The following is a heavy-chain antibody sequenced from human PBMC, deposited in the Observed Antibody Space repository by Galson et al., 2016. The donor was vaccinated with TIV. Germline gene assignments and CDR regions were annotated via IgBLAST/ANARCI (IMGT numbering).Heavy chain of an antibody. Sequence: SLRLSCAASGFNFKTFPIHWVRLAPGKGLEWVSLISSDGTNKYYADSVKGRFTISRDNSKNTVHLEMDSLRPEDTAMDFCATCISGPTLALYYHVMDVWGQGTTVTVSS. CDR1: GFNFKTFP. CDR3: ATCISGPTLALYYHVMDV. D-gene: IGHD3-10*01. J-gene: IGHJ6*02. CDR2: ISSDGTNK. V-gene: IGHV3-30-3*01.